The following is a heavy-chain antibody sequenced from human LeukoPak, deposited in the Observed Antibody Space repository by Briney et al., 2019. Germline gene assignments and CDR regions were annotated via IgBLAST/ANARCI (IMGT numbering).Heavy chain of an antibody. V-gene: IGHV3-21*01. D-gene: IGHD5-18*01. CDR2: ISSSSSYI. CDR1: GFTFSSYS. Sequence: GGSLRLSSAASGFTFSSYSTKWGRQAPGKGLEWGSSISSSSSYIYYADSVKGRFTISRDNAKNSLYLQMNSLRAEDTAVYYCASGVDTAMVGFEYWGQGTLVTVSS. J-gene: IGHJ4*02. CDR3: ASGVDTAMVGFEY.